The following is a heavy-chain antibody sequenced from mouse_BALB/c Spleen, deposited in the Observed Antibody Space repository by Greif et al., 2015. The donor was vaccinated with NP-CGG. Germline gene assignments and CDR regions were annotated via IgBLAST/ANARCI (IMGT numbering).Heavy chain of an antibody. J-gene: IGHJ3*01. Sequence: EVKLVESGGGLVQPGGSLKLSCAASGFTFSSYGMSWVRQTPDKRLELVATINSNGGSTYYPNSVKGRFTISRDNAKNXLYLQMSSLKSEDTAMYYCARGDDGYSWFAYWGQGTLVTVSA. CDR3: ARGDDGYSWFAY. V-gene: IGHV5-6-3*01. CDR2: INSNGGST. D-gene: IGHD2-3*01. CDR1: GFTFSSYG.